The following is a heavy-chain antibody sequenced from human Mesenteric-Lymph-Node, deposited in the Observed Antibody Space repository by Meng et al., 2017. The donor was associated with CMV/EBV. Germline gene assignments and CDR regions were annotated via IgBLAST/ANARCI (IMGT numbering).Heavy chain of an antibody. J-gene: IGHJ4*02. CDR1: RTKGEG. D-gene: IGHD5-12*01. V-gene: IGHV2-5*02. Sequence: RTKGEGVGRRGKYKGKEMEWIAKKKGEKEKRKRKKMKRRKTINKEKSKSQVVLTVTNMEPVDTATYYCVHKNSGNFYYFDSWGQGTLVTVSS. CDR3: VHKNSGNFYYFDS. CDR2: KKGEKEK.